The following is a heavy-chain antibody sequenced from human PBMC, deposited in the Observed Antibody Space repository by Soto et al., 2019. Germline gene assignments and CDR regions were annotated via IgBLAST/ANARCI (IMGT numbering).Heavy chain of an antibody. CDR2: LSTSGRT. CDR3: ARGLGRYFDL. Sequence: KPSETLSLTCTVSGDSFGNFYWSWIRRPAGKGLESIGRLSTSGRTNYSPSLQSRVTMSLDTSKNRFSLRLTSVSAADTAVYFCARGLGRYFDLWGRGTLVTVSS. D-gene: IGHD3-16*01. CDR1: GDSFGNFY. V-gene: IGHV4-4*07. J-gene: IGHJ2*01.